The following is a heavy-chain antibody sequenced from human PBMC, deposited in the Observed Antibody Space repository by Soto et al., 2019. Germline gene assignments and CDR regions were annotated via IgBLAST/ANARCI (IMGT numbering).Heavy chain of an antibody. V-gene: IGHV3-30-3*01. Sequence: QVPLVESGGGVVQPGRSLRLSCAASGFTFSSYAMHWVRQAPGKGLEWVAVISYDGSNKYYADSVKGRFTISRDNSKNTLYLQMNSLRAEDTAVYYCARDRGPVGATRPLDYWGQGTLVTVSS. CDR2: ISYDGSNK. J-gene: IGHJ4*02. D-gene: IGHD1-26*01. CDR1: GFTFSSYA. CDR3: ARDRGPVGATRPLDY.